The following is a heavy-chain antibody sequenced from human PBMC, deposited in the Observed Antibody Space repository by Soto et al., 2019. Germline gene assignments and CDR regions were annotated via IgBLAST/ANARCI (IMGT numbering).Heavy chain of an antibody. Sequence: SETLSLTCAVYGGSFSGAHWTWIRQPPGKGLEWIGEINHSGSTNYNPSLKSRVTISVDTSKKQISLKLRSVTAADTALYYCARRYCSSTSCLAGFDPWGRGTLVT. CDR1: GGSFSGAH. CDR3: ARRYCSSTSCLAGFDP. CDR2: INHSGST. D-gene: IGHD2-2*01. J-gene: IGHJ5*02. V-gene: IGHV4-34*01.